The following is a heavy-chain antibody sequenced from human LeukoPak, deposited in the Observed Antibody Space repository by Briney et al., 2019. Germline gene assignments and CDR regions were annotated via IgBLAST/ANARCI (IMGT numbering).Heavy chain of an antibody. Sequence: GGSLRLSCAASGFTFSSYAMHWVRQAPGKGLEYVSAISSNGGSTYYANSVKGRFTISRDNSKNTLYLQMGSLRAEDMAVYYCARGGPTRYFDYWGQGTLVTVSS. J-gene: IGHJ4*02. V-gene: IGHV3-64*01. CDR2: ISSNGGST. CDR1: GFTFSSYA. CDR3: ARGGPTRYFDY.